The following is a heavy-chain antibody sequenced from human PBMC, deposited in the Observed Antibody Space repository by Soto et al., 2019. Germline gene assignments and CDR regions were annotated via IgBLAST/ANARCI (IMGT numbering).Heavy chain of an antibody. V-gene: IGHV3-23*01. J-gene: IGHJ3*02. CDR1: GYNFKKYG. CDR2: ISSGGDNT. Sequence: GGALRLPRVGSGYNFKKYGVGVGRPGPGEGLEWVSAISSGGDNTHYADSVKGRFTITRDNSKNMLYLEMNSLTVEDTAVYYCVRRAQYFDGTGFHAFDIWGQGTRVTVSS. CDR3: VRRAQYFDGTGFHAFDI. D-gene: IGHD3-22*01.